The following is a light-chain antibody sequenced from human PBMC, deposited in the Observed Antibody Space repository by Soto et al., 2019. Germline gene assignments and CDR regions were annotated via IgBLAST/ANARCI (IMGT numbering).Light chain of an antibody. CDR2: EVS. CDR3: SSYTTSSTYV. CDR1: SSDVGAYDY. J-gene: IGLJ1*01. Sequence: QYALTQPASVSGSPGQSITISCTGTSSDVGAYDYVSWYQQHPGRAPKVLIFEVSDRPSGVSNRFSGSKSVNTASLTISGLQAEDEADYYCSSYTTSSTYVFGSGTKLTVL. V-gene: IGLV2-14*01.